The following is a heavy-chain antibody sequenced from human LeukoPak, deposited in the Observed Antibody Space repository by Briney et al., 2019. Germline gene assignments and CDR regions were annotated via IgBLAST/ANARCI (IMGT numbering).Heavy chain of an antibody. CDR3: ARDDFWSGRRFDY. Sequence: SETLSLTCTVSGGSITSGRYYWGWIRQPPGKGLEWIGTIYYSGSTYYNPSLKSRVTISVDTSKNQFSLRLSSVTAADTAVYYCARDDFWSGRRFDYWGQGTLVTVSS. CDR2: IYYSGST. V-gene: IGHV4-39*02. CDR1: GGSITSGRYY. D-gene: IGHD3-3*01. J-gene: IGHJ4*02.